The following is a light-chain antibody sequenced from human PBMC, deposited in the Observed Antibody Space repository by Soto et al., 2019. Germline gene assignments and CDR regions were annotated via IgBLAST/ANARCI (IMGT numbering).Light chain of an antibody. CDR1: SSDVGGYNY. CDR2: DVT. V-gene: IGLV2-14*03. Sequence: QSVLTQPASVSGSPGQSITISCTGTSSDVGGYNYVSWYQHHPGKAPKLIIYDVTNRPSGVSSPFSGSKSGNTASLTISGLQPEEEADYYCSSYTTSNTRQIVFGTGTKVTV. CDR3: SSYTTSNTRQIV. J-gene: IGLJ1*01.